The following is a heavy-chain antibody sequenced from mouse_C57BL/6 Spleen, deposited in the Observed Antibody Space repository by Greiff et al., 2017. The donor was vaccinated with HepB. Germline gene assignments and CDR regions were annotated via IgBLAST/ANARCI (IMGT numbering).Heavy chain of an antibody. CDR3: ARSTTVVAPMDY. Sequence: QVQLQQPGAELVKPGASVKLSCKASGYTFTSYWMQWVKQRPGQGLEWIGEIDPSDSYTNYNQKFKGKATWTVDTSSSTAYMQLSSLTSEDSAVYYCARSTTVVAPMDYWGQGTSVTVSS. D-gene: IGHD1-1*01. CDR2: IDPSDSYT. J-gene: IGHJ4*01. CDR1: GYTFTSYW. V-gene: IGHV1-50*01.